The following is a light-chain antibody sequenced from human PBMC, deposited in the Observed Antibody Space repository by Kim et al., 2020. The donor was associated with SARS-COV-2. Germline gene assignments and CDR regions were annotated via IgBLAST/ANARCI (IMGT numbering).Light chain of an antibody. Sequence: GQSITISCTGTSSDVGGYNYVSWYQEHPNKAPKLMIYDVSKRPSGVSNRFSGSKSGNTASLTISGLQSEDEADYYCSSYTSSSTLVFGGGTQLTVL. CDR3: SSYTSSSTLV. CDR1: SSDVGGYNY. V-gene: IGLV2-14*03. J-gene: IGLJ2*01. CDR2: DVS.